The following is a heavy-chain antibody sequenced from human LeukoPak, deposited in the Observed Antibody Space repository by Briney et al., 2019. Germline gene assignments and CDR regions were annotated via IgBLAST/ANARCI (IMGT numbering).Heavy chain of an antibody. CDR1: GFTFSSHS. Sequence: GGSLRLSCAASGFTFSSHSMIWVRQAPSEGLEWVSHISSSSSTIYYADSVKGRFTISRDNAKSSLCLQMNSLRADDTAVYYCAREGWVGSYREVDYWGQGTLVTVSS. J-gene: IGHJ4*02. CDR3: AREGWVGSYREVDY. CDR2: ISSSSSTI. D-gene: IGHD1-26*01. V-gene: IGHV3-48*01.